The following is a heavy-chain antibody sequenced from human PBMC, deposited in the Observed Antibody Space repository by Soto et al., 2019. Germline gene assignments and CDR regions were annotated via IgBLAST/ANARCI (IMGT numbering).Heavy chain of an antibody. Sequence: SETLSLTCAFSGGSISSGGYSWSWIRQPPGKGLEWIGYIHHSGTTNYRPSLESRVTISLDTPKNQFSLRLNSVTAADTAIYYCARIKWFGELKPAFDSWGRGIPVTVSS. CDR3: ARIKWFGELKPAFDS. D-gene: IGHD3-10*01. J-gene: IGHJ4*02. CDR1: GGSISSGGYS. V-gene: IGHV4-30-2*01. CDR2: IHHSGTT.